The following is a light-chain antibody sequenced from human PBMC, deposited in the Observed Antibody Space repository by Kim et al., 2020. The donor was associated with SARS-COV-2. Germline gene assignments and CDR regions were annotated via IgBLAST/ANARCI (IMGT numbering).Light chain of an antibody. J-gene: IGLJ2*01. V-gene: IGLV3-19*01. CDR3: NSRGTSKNVL. CDR2: CRN. Sequence: SSELTQDPAVSAAVGQTVKITCQGDSLRTYYASWYQQKPGQAPLLVIYCRNNRPSGIPERLSGSTSGNTASLITTGVQAEDEADYYCNSRGTSKNVLFGGGTKLTVL. CDR1: SLRTYY.